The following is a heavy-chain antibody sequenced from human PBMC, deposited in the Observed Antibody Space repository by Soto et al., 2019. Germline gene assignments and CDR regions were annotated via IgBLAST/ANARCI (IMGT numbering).Heavy chain of an antibody. J-gene: IGHJ6*02. V-gene: IGHV1-69*01. CDR1: GGTFSSYA. Sequence: QVQLVQSGAEVKKPGSSVKVSCKASGGTFSSYAISWVRQAPGQGLEWMGGIIPIFGTANYAQKFQGRVTITADESTSTAYMELSSLRSEDTAVYYCARDIAKGDFLSGYPYYYGMDVWGQGTTVTVSS. D-gene: IGHD3-3*01. CDR2: IIPIFGTA. CDR3: ARDIAKGDFLSGYPYYYGMDV.